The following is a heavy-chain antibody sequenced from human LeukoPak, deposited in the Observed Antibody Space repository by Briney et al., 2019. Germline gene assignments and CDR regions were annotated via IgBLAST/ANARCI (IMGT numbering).Heavy chain of an antibody. V-gene: IGHV3-7*03. D-gene: IGHD3-9*01. J-gene: IGHJ6*04. CDR1: GFTFSRYW. CDR3: ARVKRSLRYFEDGYYGMDV. CDR2: IKQDGSEK. Sequence: GRPMRLSCAASGFTFSRYWMSWVREAPGKGPEWVANIKQDGSEKYYVDSVKGRFTISRDNAKNSLYLQMNSLRAEDTAVYYCARVKRSLRYFEDGYYGMDVWGKGSTVTVSS.